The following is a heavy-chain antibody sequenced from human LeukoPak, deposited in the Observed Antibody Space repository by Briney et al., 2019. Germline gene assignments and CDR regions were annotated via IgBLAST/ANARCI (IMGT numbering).Heavy chain of an antibody. CDR3: ARASYGGHPWDYGMDV. Sequence: GGSLRLSCAASGFTFRTYGMHWVRQAPGKGLEWAAVIWYDGSNKYYAGSVKGRFTISRDNSKNTLYLQMNSLRAEDTAVYYCARASYGGHPWDYGMDVWGQGTTVTVPS. V-gene: IGHV3-33*01. CDR1: GFTFRTYG. D-gene: IGHD4-23*01. CDR2: IWYDGSNK. J-gene: IGHJ6*02.